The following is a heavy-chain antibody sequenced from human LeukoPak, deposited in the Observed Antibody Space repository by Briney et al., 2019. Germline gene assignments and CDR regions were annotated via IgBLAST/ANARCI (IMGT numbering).Heavy chain of an antibody. J-gene: IGHJ4*02. V-gene: IGHV3-21*01. D-gene: IGHD3-3*01. Sequence: GGSLRLSCAASGFTFSSYAMTWVRQAPGKGLEWVSSMSSGGSYIYYADSVRGRFSISRDNAKNSLYLQMNRLKAEDTAVYYCARDRLTGASRVFVVQWGQGTLVTVSS. CDR1: GFTFSSYA. CDR3: ARDRLTGASRVFVVQ. CDR2: MSSGGSYI.